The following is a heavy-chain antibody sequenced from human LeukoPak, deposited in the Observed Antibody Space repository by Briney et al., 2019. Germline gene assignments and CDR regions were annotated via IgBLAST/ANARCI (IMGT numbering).Heavy chain of an antibody. J-gene: IGHJ4*02. V-gene: IGHV1-2*02. CDR2: INPNSGGT. CDR1: GYTFTGYY. CDR3: ARGLLGYDSSGYQDY. D-gene: IGHD3-22*01. Sequence: ASVKVSCKASGYTFTGYYMHWVRQAPGQGLEWMGWINPNSGGTNYAQKFQGRVTMTRDTSISTAYMELSRLRSDDTAVYYCARGLLGYDSSGYQDYWGQGTLVTVSS.